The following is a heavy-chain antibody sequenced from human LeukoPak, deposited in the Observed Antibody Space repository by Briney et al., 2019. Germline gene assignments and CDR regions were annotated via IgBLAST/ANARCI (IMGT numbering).Heavy chain of an antibody. CDR2: ISSSSSYI. CDR1: GFTFSSYC. V-gene: IGHV3-21*01. D-gene: IGHD3-22*01. Sequence: PGGSLRLSCAASGFTFSSYCMYWVRQAPGKGLEWVSSISSSSSYIYYADSVKGRFTISRDNAKNSLYLQMNSLRAEDTAVYYCARDTRPSGYHLDYWGQGTLVTVSS. J-gene: IGHJ4*02. CDR3: ARDTRPSGYHLDY.